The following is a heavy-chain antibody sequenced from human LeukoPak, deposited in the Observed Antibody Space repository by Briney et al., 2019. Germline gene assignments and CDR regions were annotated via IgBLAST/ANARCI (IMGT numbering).Heavy chain of an antibody. CDR1: GFTFSDYY. CDR2: ISSSSSYI. V-gene: IGHV3-11*06. Sequence: GGSLRLSCAASGFTFSDYYMSWIRQAPGKGLEWVSSISSSSSYIYYADSVKGRFTISRDNAENSLYLLMNNLRAEDTAVYYCARDRRYFDTGGLGGPDYWGQGTLVTVSS. D-gene: IGHD2-8*02. J-gene: IGHJ4*02. CDR3: ARDRRYFDTGGLGGPDY.